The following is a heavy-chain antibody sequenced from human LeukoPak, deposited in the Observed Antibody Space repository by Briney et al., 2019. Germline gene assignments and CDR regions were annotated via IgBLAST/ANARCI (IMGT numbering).Heavy chain of an antibody. Sequence: SETLSLTCAVYGGSFSGYYWSWIRQPPGKGLEWIGEINHSGSTNYNPSLKSRVTIPVDTSKNRFSLKLSSVTAADTAVYYCARGRGFRARAYYYGMDVWGQGTTVTVSS. CDR2: INHSGST. CDR3: ARGRGFRARAYYYGMDV. CDR1: GGSFSGYY. J-gene: IGHJ6*02. D-gene: IGHD3-10*01. V-gene: IGHV4-34*01.